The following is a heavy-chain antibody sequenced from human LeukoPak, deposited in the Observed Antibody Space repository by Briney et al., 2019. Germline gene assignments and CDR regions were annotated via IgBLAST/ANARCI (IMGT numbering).Heavy chain of an antibody. Sequence: VASVKVSCKASGYTFTSYYMHWVRQAPGQGLEWMGIINPSGGSTSYTQQFQGRVTMTRDTSTSTVYMELSSLRSEDTAVYYCARDGVVVPAAMLNFDYWGQGTLVTVSS. CDR3: ARDGVVVPAAMLNFDY. CDR2: INPSGGST. CDR1: GYTFTSYY. V-gene: IGHV1-46*01. J-gene: IGHJ4*02. D-gene: IGHD2-2*01.